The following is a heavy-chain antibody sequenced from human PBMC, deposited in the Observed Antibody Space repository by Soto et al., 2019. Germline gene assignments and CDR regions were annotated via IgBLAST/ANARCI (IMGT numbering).Heavy chain of an antibody. CDR3: ARVSPFYDILTGRYYYYPMDV. V-gene: IGHV4-34*01. Sequence: TLSLTCAVYGGSFGGYHWSWIRQPPGTGLEWIGEFNHSGGTNYSPSLKSRVTISVDTSKNQFSLRLSSVTAADAAVYYCARVSPFYDILTGRYYYYPMDVWGQGTTVTVSS. CDR2: FNHSGGT. J-gene: IGHJ6*02. CDR1: GGSFGGYH. D-gene: IGHD3-9*01.